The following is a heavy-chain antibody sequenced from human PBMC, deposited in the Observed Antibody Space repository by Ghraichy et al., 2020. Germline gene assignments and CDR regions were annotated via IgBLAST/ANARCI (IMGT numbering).Heavy chain of an antibody. Sequence: GGSLRLSCAASGFTFSSYSMNWVRQAPGKGLEWVSSISSSSSYIYYADSVKGRFTISRDNAKNSLYLQMNSLRAEDTAVYYCASPHVFGANVGDDPWGQGTLVTVSS. CDR3: ASPHVFGANVGDDP. D-gene: IGHD3-10*01. J-gene: IGHJ5*02. CDR2: ISSSSSYI. V-gene: IGHV3-21*01. CDR1: GFTFSSYS.